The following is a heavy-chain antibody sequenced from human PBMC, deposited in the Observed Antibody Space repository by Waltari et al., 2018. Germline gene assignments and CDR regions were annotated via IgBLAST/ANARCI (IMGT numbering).Heavy chain of an antibody. CDR3: ATYIGASIGTAAFDV. Sequence: QLHLHESGPGLVKPSETLSLTCSVSGGSITSNRHYWGWIRHPPGKGPEWTGTISYSGATYNNPSLKSRVTISVDTSKNQYSLKLTSVTAADTAVYYCATYIGASIGTAAFDVWGQGTMVTVSS. D-gene: IGHD5-12*01. V-gene: IGHV4-39*01. J-gene: IGHJ3*01. CDR2: ISYSGAT. CDR1: GGSITSNRHY.